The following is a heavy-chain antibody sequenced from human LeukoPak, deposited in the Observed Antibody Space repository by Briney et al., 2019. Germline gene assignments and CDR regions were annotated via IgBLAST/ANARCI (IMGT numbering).Heavy chain of an antibody. CDR2: ISSSSRTI. V-gene: IGHV3-48*02. D-gene: IGHD6-19*01. Sequence: GGSLRLSCAASGFTFSSYSMNWVRQAPGEGLEWVSYISSSSRTIYYADSVKGRFTISRDNAKNSLNLQMNSLRDEDTAVYYCARDLPPGSSGWYLGYWGQGTLVTVSS. J-gene: IGHJ4*02. CDR3: ARDLPPGSSGWYLGY. CDR1: GFTFSSYS.